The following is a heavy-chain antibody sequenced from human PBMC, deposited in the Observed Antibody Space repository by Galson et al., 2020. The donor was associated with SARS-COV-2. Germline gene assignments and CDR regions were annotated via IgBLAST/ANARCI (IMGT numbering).Heavy chain of an antibody. J-gene: IGHJ6*02. V-gene: IGHV4-39*07. D-gene: IGHD2-15*01. CDR1: GDSLNSSTYW. CDR2: IVQSGSA. Sequence: TLSLTCVVSGDSLNSSTYWWTWVRKPPGKGLEWLGRIVQSGSAFYKPPLNSRLTISLDTSKNQFSLMLASVTAADTAVYYCARGYYFCLDVWGQGTTVTVSS. CDR3: ARGYYFCLDV.